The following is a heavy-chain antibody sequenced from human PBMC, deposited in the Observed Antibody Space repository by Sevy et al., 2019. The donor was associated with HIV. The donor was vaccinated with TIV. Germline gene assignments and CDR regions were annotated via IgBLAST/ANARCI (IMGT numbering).Heavy chain of an antibody. V-gene: IGHV1-69*13. CDR2: IIPIFGTA. D-gene: IGHD1-26*01. CDR3: ASHRVGATGYNRFDP. J-gene: IGHJ5*02. CDR1: GGTFSSYA. Sequence: ASVKVSCKASGGTFSSYAISWVRQAPGQGLEWMGGIIPIFGTANYAQKFQGRVTITADESTSTAYMELSSLRSEDTAVYYCASHRVGATGYNRFDPWGQGTLVTVSS.